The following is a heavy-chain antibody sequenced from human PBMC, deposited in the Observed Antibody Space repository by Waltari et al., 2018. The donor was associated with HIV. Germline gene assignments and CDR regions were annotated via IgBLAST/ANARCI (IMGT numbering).Heavy chain of an antibody. Sequence: QVPLQESGPGLVKPSEPLSPTSALPRYSTSRAYSWGWSRQPPGKGLEWIGSIYHSGSTYYNPSLKSRVTISVDTSKNQFSLKLSSVTAADTAVYYCARDLRVADAFDIWGQGTMVTVSS. V-gene: IGHV4-38-2*02. CDR2: IYHSGST. D-gene: IGHD2-15*01. J-gene: IGHJ3*02. CDR3: ARDLRVADAFDI. CDR1: RYSTSRAYS.